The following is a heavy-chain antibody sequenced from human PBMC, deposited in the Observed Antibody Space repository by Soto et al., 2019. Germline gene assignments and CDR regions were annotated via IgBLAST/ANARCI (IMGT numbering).Heavy chain of an antibody. J-gene: IGHJ5*02. CDR1: GGPFGGYY. CDR2: VHSGGTT. CDR3: AKGVMASSWYNWFDP. D-gene: IGHD6-13*01. Sequence: QVQLQESGPGLVKTSETLSLTCTVSGGPFGGYYWSWIRQSPGKGLEWIGYVHSGGTTRYNPSLETRVTMSIDTSTNQFSLSLSSVTAADSGVYFCAKGVMASSWYNWFDPWGQGTLVAVTS. V-gene: IGHV4-59*01.